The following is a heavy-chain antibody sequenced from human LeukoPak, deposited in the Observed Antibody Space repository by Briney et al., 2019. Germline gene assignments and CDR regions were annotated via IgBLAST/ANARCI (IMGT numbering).Heavy chain of an antibody. CDR2: INHSGNA. CDR1: GGSFSGYY. CDR3: TRGRTGTYYYGSGTYYKSPYYYYGMDV. J-gene: IGHJ6*02. Sequence: SETLSLTCAVYGGSFSGYYWSWIRQPPEKGLEWIGEINHSGNANYNPSLKSRVTISVDTSKNQFSLKLSSVTAADTAVYYCTRGRTGTYYYGSGTYYKSPYYYYGMDVWGQGTTVTVSS. V-gene: IGHV4-34*01. D-gene: IGHD3-10*01.